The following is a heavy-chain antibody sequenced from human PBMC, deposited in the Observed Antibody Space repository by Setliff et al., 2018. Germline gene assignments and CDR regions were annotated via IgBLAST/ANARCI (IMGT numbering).Heavy chain of an antibody. CDR2: IIPMFGT. J-gene: IGHJ6*03. D-gene: IGHD3-10*01. Sequence: SVKVSCKASGGTFSSYVISWVREAPGQGLEWMGGIIPMFGTNYAQKFQGRVTITADESTSTAYMELSSLGSEDTAVYYCSGGQPLVRKYYYYMDVWGKGTTVTVSS. CDR1: GGTFSSYV. CDR3: SGGQPLVRKYYYYMDV. V-gene: IGHV1-69*13.